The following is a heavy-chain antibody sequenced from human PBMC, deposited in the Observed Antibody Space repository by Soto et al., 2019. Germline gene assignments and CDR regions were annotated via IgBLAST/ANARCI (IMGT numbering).Heavy chain of an antibody. V-gene: IGHV4-59*01. CDR1: GGSISSYY. J-gene: IGHJ4*02. Sequence: PSETLSLICTVSGGSISSYYWSWIRQPPGKGLEWIGYIYYSGSTNYNPSLKSRVTISVDTSKNQFSLKLSSVTAADTAVYYCARVRTYYDFWSGYNFDYLGQGTLVTVSS. D-gene: IGHD3-3*01. CDR2: IYYSGST. CDR3: ARVRTYYDFWSGYNFDY.